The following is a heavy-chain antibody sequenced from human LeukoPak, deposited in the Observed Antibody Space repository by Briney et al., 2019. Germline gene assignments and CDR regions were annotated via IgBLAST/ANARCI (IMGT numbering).Heavy chain of an antibody. Sequence: GGSLRLSCAASGFTFSSYAMSWVRQAPGKGLEWVSAISGSGGSTYYADSVKGRFTISRDNSKNTLYLQMNSLRAEDTAVYYCARAEYSSSWYGWEFDYWGQGTLVTVSS. D-gene: IGHD6-13*01. J-gene: IGHJ4*02. CDR3: ARAEYSSSWYGWEFDY. CDR2: ISGSGGST. CDR1: GFTFSSYA. V-gene: IGHV3-23*01.